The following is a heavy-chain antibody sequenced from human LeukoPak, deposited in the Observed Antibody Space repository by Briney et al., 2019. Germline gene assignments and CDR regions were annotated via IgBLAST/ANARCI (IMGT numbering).Heavy chain of an antibody. V-gene: IGHV4-30-4*08. D-gene: IGHD3-22*01. Sequence: PSETLSLTCTVSGGSISSGDYYWSWIRQPPGKGLEWIGYIYNSGSTYYNPSLKSRVTISVDTSKNQFSLKLSSVTAADTAVYYCARSTMIGYFDYWGQGTLVTVSS. J-gene: IGHJ4*02. CDR2: IYNSGST. CDR3: ARSTMIGYFDY. CDR1: GGSISSGDYY.